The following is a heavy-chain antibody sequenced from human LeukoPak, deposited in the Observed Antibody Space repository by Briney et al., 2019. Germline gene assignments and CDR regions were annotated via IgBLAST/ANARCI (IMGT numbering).Heavy chain of an antibody. V-gene: IGHV3-7*01. CDR3: ARATGWYPDF. CDR1: KFIFSDYW. D-gene: IGHD6-19*01. J-gene: IGHJ4*02. Sequence: GRSLRLSCTASKFIFSDYWMTWVRQAPGKGLEWVANIEQDGVEKNYVDSVKGRFTISRDNAKNSLYLQMDSLRAEDTALYYCARATGWYPDFWGQGTLVTVSS. CDR2: IEQDGVEK.